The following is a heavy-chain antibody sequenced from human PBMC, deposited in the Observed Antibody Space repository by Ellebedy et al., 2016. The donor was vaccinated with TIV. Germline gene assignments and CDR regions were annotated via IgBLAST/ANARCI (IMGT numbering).Heavy chain of an antibody. D-gene: IGHD6-6*01. J-gene: IGHJ6*02. V-gene: IGHV4-59*01. CDR3: ARSAARSYYYYYYGMDV. CDR1: GGSISHYY. CDR2: IYYSGST. Sequence: SETLSLTCTVSGGSISHYYWSWIRQPPGKGLEWIGYIYYSGSTNYNPSLKSRVTISVDTSKNQFSLKLSSVTAADTAVYYCARSAARSYYYYYYGMDVWGQGTTVTVSS.